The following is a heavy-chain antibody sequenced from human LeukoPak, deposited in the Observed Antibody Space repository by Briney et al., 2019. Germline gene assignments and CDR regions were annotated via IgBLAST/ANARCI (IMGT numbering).Heavy chain of an antibody. V-gene: IGHV3-23*01. CDR2: ISGSGGST. D-gene: IGHD1-20*01. Sequence: GGSLSLSCALSGFTYSSFAMSCVRGAPGKGLEGVSAISGSGGSTYYADSVKGRFTLSRDNSKNTLYLQMNCLRADDRAVYYCANRPQYNWNPAWGQGTLVTVSS. CDR1: GFTYSSFA. J-gene: IGHJ5*02. CDR3: ANRPQYNWNPA.